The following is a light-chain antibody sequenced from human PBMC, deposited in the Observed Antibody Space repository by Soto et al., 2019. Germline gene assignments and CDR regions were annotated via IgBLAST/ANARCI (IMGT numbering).Light chain of an antibody. J-gene: IGLJ3*02. CDR2: LNSDGSH. CDR3: QTWGTGYWV. Sequence: QLVLTQSPSASASLGASVKLTCTLSRGHSSYAIAWHQQQPEKGPRYLMKLNSDGSHNKGDGIPDRFSGSSSGAERYLTISSLQSEDEADYYCQTWGTGYWVFGGGTKVTVL. V-gene: IGLV4-69*01. CDR1: RGHSSYA.